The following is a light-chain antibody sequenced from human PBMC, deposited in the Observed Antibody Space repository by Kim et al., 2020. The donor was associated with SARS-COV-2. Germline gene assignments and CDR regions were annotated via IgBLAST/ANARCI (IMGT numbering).Light chain of an antibody. CDR2: GKN. Sequence: ALGHTGRITCQGDSLRSYYASWYQQKPGQAPVLVIYGKNNRPSGIPDRFSGSSSGNTASLTITGAQAEDEADYYCNSRDSSGNPLVFGGGTQLTVL. V-gene: IGLV3-19*01. CDR1: SLRSYY. J-gene: IGLJ3*02. CDR3: NSRDSSGNPLV.